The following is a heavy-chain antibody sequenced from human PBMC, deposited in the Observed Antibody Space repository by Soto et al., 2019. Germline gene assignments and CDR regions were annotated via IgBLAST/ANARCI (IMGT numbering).Heavy chain of an antibody. V-gene: IGHV3-66*01. CDR3: ARDMVRGLYPEYFQH. CDR1: GFTVSSNY. J-gene: IGHJ1*01. CDR2: IYSGGST. Sequence: EVQLVESGGGFVQPGGSLRLSCAASGFTVSSNYMSWVRQAPGKGLECVSVIYSGGSTYYADSVKGRFTISRDNSKNTLYLQMNSLRAEDTAVYYCARDMVRGLYPEYFQHWGQGTLVTVSS. D-gene: IGHD3-10*01.